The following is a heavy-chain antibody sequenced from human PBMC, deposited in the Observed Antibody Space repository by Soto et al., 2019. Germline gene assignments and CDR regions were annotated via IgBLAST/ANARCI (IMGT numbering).Heavy chain of an antibody. Sequence: PSETLSLTCTVSGGSISSGAYYWSLIRKHPRKGLEWIGYIYYSGSTYYNPSLKSRVTISVDRSKNQFSLKLSSVTAADTAVYYCARHNTLYDSSGYSGGAFDIWGQGTMVTVSS. D-gene: IGHD3-22*01. J-gene: IGHJ3*02. V-gene: IGHV4-30-4*08. CDR3: ARHNTLYDSSGYSGGAFDI. CDR1: GGSISSGAYY. CDR2: IYYSGST.